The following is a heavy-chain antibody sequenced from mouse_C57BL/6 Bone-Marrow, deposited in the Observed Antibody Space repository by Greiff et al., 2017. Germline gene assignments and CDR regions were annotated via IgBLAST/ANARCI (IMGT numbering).Heavy chain of an antibody. CDR1: GFTFSSYG. V-gene: IGHV5-6*02. CDR2: ISSGGGYT. J-gene: IGHJ2*01. Sequence: EVQLVESGGDLVKPGASLKLSCAASGFTFSSYGMSWVRQTPGQRLEWVAVISSGGGYTYYPDSVKGRITITRDNTKNTRYLQVGSLKSEDTAMYYCARRWLLAYWGQGTTLTVSS. D-gene: IGHD2-3*01. CDR3: ARRWLLAY.